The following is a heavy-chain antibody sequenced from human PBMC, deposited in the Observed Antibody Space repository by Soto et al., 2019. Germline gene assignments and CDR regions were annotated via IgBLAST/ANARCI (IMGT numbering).Heavy chain of an antibody. V-gene: IGHV4-4*03. D-gene: IGHD3-10*01. Sequence: PDTLSLTCALSSGSFSSSNWWGWVRLPPGKGLEWMGEINNSVRTNYNPSLKSRFPISVDKSKNQFSLKLSSVTAADTAVYYCARGKEDYGSGSYYNGGGWFDPWGQGTLGTFSS. J-gene: IGHJ5*02. CDR2: INNSVRT. CDR1: SGSFSSSNW. CDR3: ARGKEDYGSGSYYNGGGWFDP.